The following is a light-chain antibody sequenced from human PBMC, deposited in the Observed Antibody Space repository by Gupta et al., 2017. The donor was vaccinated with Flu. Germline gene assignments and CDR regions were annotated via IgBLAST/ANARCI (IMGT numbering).Light chain of an antibody. CDR3: SSYVGNTNWA. CDR2: EVT. CDR1: SSDVGGYDY. V-gene: IGLV2-8*01. J-gene: IGLJ3*02. Sequence: QSALTQPPSASGSPGQSVTISCTGSSSDVGGYDYVSWYQQSPGKVLKLIIFEVTKRPSGVPDRVSGSKSGNTASLTVSGLQPEDEADYYCSSYVGNTNWAFGGGTKLTVL.